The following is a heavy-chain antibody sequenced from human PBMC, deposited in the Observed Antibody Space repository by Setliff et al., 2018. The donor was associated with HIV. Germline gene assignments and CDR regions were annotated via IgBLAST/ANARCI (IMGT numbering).Heavy chain of an antibody. V-gene: IGHV1-69*11. CDR3: ARVGPESLPYTWDDEADTFDI. D-gene: IGHD1-1*01. CDR1: GYTFTSYD. J-gene: IGHJ3*02. Sequence: SVKVSCKASGYTFTSYDINWVRQAPGRGLEWIGTIIPILDTTNYAQKFQGRVTITADESTSTAYMELSRVRSDDTAVYYCARVGPESLPYTWDDEADTFDIWGQGTMVTVSS. CDR2: IIPILDTT.